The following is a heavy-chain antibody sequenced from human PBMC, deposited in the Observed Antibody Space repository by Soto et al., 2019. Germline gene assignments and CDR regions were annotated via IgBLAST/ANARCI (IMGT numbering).Heavy chain of an antibody. V-gene: IGHV6-1*01. CDR1: GDSVSSNSVA. Sequence: SQTLSLTCAISGDSVSSNSVAWNWIRQSPSRGLEWLGRTYYRSKWYNDYGVTVKGRITINPDTSKNQFSLQLNSVTPEETAVYYCAGGKFNAFVIWGQGTMLTVSS. CDR2: TYYRSKWYN. J-gene: IGHJ3*02. CDR3: AGGKFNAFVI.